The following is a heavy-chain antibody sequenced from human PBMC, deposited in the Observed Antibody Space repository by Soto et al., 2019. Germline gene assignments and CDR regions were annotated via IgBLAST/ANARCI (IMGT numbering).Heavy chain of an antibody. V-gene: IGHV1-18*04. D-gene: IGHD3-10*01. CDR3: ARDLSSQAVRGDFDY. CDR2: ISAYNGNT. CDR1: GYTFTSYG. J-gene: IGHJ4*02. Sequence: ASVKVSCKASGYTFTSYGISWVRQAPGQGLEWMGWISAYNGNTNYAQKLQGRVTMTTDTSTSTAYMELRSLRSVDTAVYYCARDLSSQAVRGDFDYWGQGTLVTVSS.